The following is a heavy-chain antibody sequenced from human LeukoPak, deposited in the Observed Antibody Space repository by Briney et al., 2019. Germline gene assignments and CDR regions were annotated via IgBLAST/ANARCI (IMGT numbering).Heavy chain of an antibody. J-gene: IGHJ4*02. D-gene: IGHD6-13*01. CDR1: GGSISSSSYY. Sequence: SETLSLTCTVSGGSISSSSYYWGWIRQPPGKGLEWIGYISYSGSTNYNPSLKSRVTISVDTSKNQFSLNLSSVTAADTAVYYCARVGVAAAGVHWGQGTLVTVSS. CDR2: ISYSGST. CDR3: ARVGVAAAGVH. V-gene: IGHV4-61*05.